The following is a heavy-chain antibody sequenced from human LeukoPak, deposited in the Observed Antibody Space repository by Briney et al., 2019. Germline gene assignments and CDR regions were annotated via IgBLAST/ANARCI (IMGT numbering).Heavy chain of an antibody. CDR3: ARDKKTDDYGDYWPWVVDY. J-gene: IGHJ4*02. Sequence: GGSLRLSCAASGFTFSSYSMNWARRAPGKGLEWVSSISSSSSYIYYADSVKGRFTISRDNAKNSLYLQMNSLRAEDTAVYYCARDKKTDDYGDYWPWVVDYWGQGTLVTVSS. CDR2: ISSSSSYI. D-gene: IGHD4-17*01. V-gene: IGHV3-21*06. CDR1: GFTFSSYS.